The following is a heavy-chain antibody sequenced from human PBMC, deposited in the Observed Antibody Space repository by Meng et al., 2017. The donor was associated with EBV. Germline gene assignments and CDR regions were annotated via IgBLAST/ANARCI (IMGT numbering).Heavy chain of an antibody. V-gene: IGHV1-2*06. CDR1: GYTFTGYY. J-gene: IGHJ4*02. Sequence: QGQLVQSGAEVKKPGASVKVSCKASGYTFTGYYMHWVRQAPGQGLEWMGRINPNSGGANYAQKFQGRVTMTRDTSISTAYMELSRLRSDDTAVYYCARVGIAVAGTGDYWGQGTLVTVSS. CDR3: ARVGIAVAGTGDY. CDR2: INPNSGGA. D-gene: IGHD6-19*01.